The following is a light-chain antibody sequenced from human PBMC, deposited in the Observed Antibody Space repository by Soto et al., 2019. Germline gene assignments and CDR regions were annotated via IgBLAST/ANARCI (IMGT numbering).Light chain of an antibody. CDR3: HQTYNTPPYT. CDR2: AAS. CDR1: QTIDNY. J-gene: IGKJ2*01. V-gene: IGKV1-39*01. Sequence: DLQMTQSPSSLSASVGDRVTITCRASQTIDNYLNWYQQKPGKAPKLLIYAASKLQGGVPSRFSGSGYGTDFTLTIWSLQPEDFATYYCHQTYNTPPYTFGQGTKLEIK.